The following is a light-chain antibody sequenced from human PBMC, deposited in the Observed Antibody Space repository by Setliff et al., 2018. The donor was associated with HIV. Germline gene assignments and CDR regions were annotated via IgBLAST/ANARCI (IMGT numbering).Light chain of an antibody. CDR1: SSDVGTYNL. CDR3: SSYTTTYTYV. CDR2: DVS. J-gene: IGLJ1*01. V-gene: IGLV2-14*01. Sequence: QSVLTQPASVSGSPGQSITISCTGSSSDVGTYNLVSWYQQHPGKAPKLMIYDVSNRASGVSNRFSGSKSGNTASLTISGLQAEDEADYYCSSYTTTYTYVFGTGTKV.